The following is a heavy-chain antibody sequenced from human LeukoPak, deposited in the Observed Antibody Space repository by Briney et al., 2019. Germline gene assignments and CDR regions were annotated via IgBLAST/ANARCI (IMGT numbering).Heavy chain of an antibody. CDR2: ISYDGSNK. CDR1: GFNLNDYA. J-gene: IGHJ4*01. CDR3: AKFGSVGSGTFDY. D-gene: IGHD3-10*01. Sequence: GGSLRLSCSASGFNLNDYAMNWVRQAPGKGLEWVAVISYDGSNKYYADSVKGRFTISRDNSKNTLYLQMNSLRAEDTAVYYCAKFGSVGSGTFDYWGHGTLVTVSS. V-gene: IGHV3-30*18.